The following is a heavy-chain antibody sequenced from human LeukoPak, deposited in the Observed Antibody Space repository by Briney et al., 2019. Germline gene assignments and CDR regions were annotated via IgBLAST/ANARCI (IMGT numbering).Heavy chain of an antibody. CDR3: ARVGYCSSTSCYAVDY. CDR1: GFIFSNYW. D-gene: IGHD2-2*01. CDR2: INTDGSST. V-gene: IGHV3-74*01. Sequence: GGSLRLSCAASGFIFSNYWMHWVRQAPGKGQVWVSHINTDGSSTTYADSVKGRFTISRDNAKNTLYLQMNSLRAEDTAVYYCARVGYCSSTSCYAVDYWGQGTLVTVSS. J-gene: IGHJ4*02.